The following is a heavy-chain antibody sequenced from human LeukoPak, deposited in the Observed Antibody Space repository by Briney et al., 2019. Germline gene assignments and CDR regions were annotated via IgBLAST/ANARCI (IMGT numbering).Heavy chain of an antibody. CDR2: IYYSGST. CDR1: GGSISSYY. CDR3: ARRRRGSRFDY. V-gene: IGHV4-59*01. D-gene: IGHD3-10*01. Sequence: SETLSLTCTVSGGSISSYYWSWIRQPPGKGLEWIGYIYYSGSTNYNPSLKSRVTISVDTSKNQFSLKLSSVTAADTAVYYCARRRRGSRFDYWGQGTLVTVSS. J-gene: IGHJ4*02.